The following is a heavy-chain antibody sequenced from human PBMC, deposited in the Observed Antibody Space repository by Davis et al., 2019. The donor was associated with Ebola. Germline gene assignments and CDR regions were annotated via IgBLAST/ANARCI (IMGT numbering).Heavy chain of an antibody. D-gene: IGHD3/OR15-3a*01. Sequence: SETLSLTCTVSGGSISSYYWSWIRQPPGKGLEWIGYIYYSGSTNYNPSLKSRVTISVDTSKNQFSLKLSSVTAADTAVYYCARVEGGSGLDYWGQGTLVTVSS. CDR2: IYYSGST. CDR1: GGSISSYY. J-gene: IGHJ4*02. V-gene: IGHV4-59*01. CDR3: ARVEGGSGLDY.